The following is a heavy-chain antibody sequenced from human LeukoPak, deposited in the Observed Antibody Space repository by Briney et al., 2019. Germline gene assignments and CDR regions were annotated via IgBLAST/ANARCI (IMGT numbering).Heavy chain of an antibody. D-gene: IGHD3-22*01. V-gene: IGHV4-59*01. CDR3: ARDYYDSSGYYNGFDY. J-gene: IGHJ4*02. CDR2: IYYSGST. CDR1: GGSISSYY. Sequence: SETLSLTCTVSGGSISSYYWSWIRQPPGKGLQLIGYIYYSGSTNYNPSLKSRVTISVDTSKNQFSLKLSSVTAADTGVYYCARDYYDSSGYYNGFDYWGQGTLVTVSS.